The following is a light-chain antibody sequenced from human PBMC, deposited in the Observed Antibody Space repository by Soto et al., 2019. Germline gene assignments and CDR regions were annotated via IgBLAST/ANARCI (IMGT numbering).Light chain of an antibody. CDR1: QSVSSGY. V-gene: IGKV3-20*01. CDR2: GAS. Sequence: EIVLTQSPDTLSLSPGERATLSCRASQSVSSGYLAWYQQKPGQAPRLLIYGASRRATGIPDRFSGSGSGTDFTLSISRLEPEDFALYYCQQYGDAPITFGQGTRLEIK. CDR3: QQYGDAPIT. J-gene: IGKJ5*01.